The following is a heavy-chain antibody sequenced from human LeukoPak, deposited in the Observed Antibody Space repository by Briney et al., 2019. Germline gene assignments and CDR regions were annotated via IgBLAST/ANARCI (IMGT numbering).Heavy chain of an antibody. Sequence: GGSLRLSCAASGFTVSSNYMSWVRQAPGKGLEWDSVIYSGGSTYYADSVKGRFTISRANSKNTLYLQMNSLRAEDTAVYDFARDSLKAEWELLDSYAFDIWGQGAMVTVSS. CDR1: GFTVSSNY. D-gene: IGHD1-26*01. CDR2: IYSGGST. J-gene: IGHJ3*02. V-gene: IGHV3-53*01. CDR3: ARDSLKAEWELLDSYAFDI.